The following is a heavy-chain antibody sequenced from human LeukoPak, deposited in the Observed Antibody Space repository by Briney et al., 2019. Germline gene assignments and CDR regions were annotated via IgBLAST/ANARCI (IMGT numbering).Heavy chain of an antibody. J-gene: IGHJ4*02. D-gene: IGHD3-10*01. CDR1: GFTFSSYS. Sequence: PGGSLRLSCAASGFTFSSYSMNWVRQAPGKGLEWVSSISSSSSYIYYADSVKGRFTISRGNAKNSLYLQMNSLRAEDTAVYYCARDCWDYGSGSYCGIDYWGQGTLVTVSS. CDR2: ISSSSSYI. V-gene: IGHV3-21*01. CDR3: ARDCWDYGSGSYCGIDY.